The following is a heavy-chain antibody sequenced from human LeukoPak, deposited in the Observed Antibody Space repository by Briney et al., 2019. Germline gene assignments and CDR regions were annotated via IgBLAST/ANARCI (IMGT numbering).Heavy chain of an antibody. CDR2: ISSGGTYE. CDR3: ARDSTYYYDSGSSGLHYFDN. CDR1: GFTFSNYA. D-gene: IGHD3-10*01. V-gene: IGHV3-30*01. J-gene: IGHJ4*02. Sequence: GKSLRLSCAASGFTFSNYAMHWVRQAPGKGLEWVSLISSGGTYEYYADSVKGRFTISRDNSKNTLYLQLNSLRAEDTAVYYCARDSTYYYDSGSSGLHYFDNWGQGTLVTVSS.